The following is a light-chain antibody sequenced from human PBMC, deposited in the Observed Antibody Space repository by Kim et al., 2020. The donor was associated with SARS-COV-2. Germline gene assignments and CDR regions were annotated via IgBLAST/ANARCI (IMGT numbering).Light chain of an antibody. CDR1: QSVSSN. V-gene: IGKV3-15*01. J-gene: IGKJ1*01. CDR3: QQYNQWPPWT. CDR2: GAS. Sequence: SPGESATLSCRASQSVSSNLAWYQQKPGQAPRLLIYGASTRATGIPARFSGSGSGTEFTLTISSLQSEDFAVYYCQQYNQWPPWTFGQGTKVDIK.